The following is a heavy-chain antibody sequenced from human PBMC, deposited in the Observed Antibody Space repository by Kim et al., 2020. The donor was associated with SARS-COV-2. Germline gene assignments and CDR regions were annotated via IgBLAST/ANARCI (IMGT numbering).Heavy chain of an antibody. V-gene: IGHV3-23*01. J-gene: IGHJ6*02. D-gene: IGHD6-13*01. CDR3: AKDGYVIAAAGTGGGDLSYYYGMDV. Sequence: GGSLRLSCAASGFTFSSYAMSWVRQAPGKGLEWVSAISGSGGSTYYADSVKGRFTISRDNSKNTLYLQMNSLRAEDTAVYYCAKDGYVIAAAGTGGGDLSYYYGMDVWGQGTTVTVSS. CDR1: GFTFSSYA. CDR2: ISGSGGST.